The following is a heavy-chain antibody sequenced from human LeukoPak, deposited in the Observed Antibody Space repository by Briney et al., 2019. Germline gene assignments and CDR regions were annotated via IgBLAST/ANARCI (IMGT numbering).Heavy chain of an antibody. CDR1: GLTFSSYD. CDR2: ISGSGGST. J-gene: IGHJ5*02. D-gene: IGHD3-10*01. Sequence: PGGSLRLSCAASGLTFSSYDMTWVRQAPGKGLEWVSGISGSGGSTYYADSVKGRFAISRDNSKNTLYLQMNSLRAEDTAVYFCAKEDRVYGSGKNNWFDPWGQGTLVSVSS. V-gene: IGHV3-23*01. CDR3: AKEDRVYGSGKNNWFDP.